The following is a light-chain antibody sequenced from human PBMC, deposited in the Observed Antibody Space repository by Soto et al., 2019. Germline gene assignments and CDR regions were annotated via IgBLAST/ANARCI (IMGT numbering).Light chain of an antibody. J-gene: IGKJ5*01. Sequence: EIVSTQYPATLALSPGERATLSCRASQSVSSYLAWYQQKPGQAPRLLIYGASTRATGIPARFSGSGSGTEFTLTISSLQSEDFAVYYCQQYNNGTPITFGQGTRLEIK. CDR2: GAS. CDR3: QQYNNGTPIT. CDR1: QSVSSY. V-gene: IGKV3-15*01.